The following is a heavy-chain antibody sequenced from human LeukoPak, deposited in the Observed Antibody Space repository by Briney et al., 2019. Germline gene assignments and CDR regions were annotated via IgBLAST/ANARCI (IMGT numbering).Heavy chain of an antibody. CDR2: INKDGSAK. CDR1: GFTFKMYW. Sequence: GGSLRLSCAASGFTFKMYWMTGVREAQGRGGEWVAYINKDGSAKYYVGSVKGRFTVSRDNAKNSLYLQMNSLRAEDTAVYYCARDAGYGGNSDYWGQGTLVTVSS. V-gene: IGHV3-7*01. CDR3: ARDAGYGGNSDY. J-gene: IGHJ4*02. D-gene: IGHD4-23*01.